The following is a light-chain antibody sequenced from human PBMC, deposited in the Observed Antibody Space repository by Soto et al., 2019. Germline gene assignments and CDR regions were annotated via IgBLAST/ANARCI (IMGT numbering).Light chain of an antibody. CDR3: QQSSNWPPIN. CDR2: DAS. CDR1: LSVSSY. Sequence: VVTQAPPSLSLSPGERATLSCSASLSVSSYLAWHQQKPGQAPRLLIYDASNRATGIPARFSGSGSGTDFTLTISSLEPEDFAVYYCQQSSNWPPINFGQGTRLEIK. V-gene: IGKV3-11*01. J-gene: IGKJ5*01.